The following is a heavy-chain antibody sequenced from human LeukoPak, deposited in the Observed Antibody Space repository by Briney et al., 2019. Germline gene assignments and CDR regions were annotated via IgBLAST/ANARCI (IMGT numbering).Heavy chain of an antibody. CDR2: IYNGGRT. Sequence: GGSLRLSCVASGFSVRSNYMSWVRQAPGKGLEWVSVIYNGGRTYYADSVKGRFTISRDNAKNSLYLQMNSLRAEDTAVYYCAELGITMIGGVWGKGTTVTISS. D-gene: IGHD3-10*02. CDR3: AELGITMIGGV. CDR1: GFSVRSNY. J-gene: IGHJ6*04. V-gene: IGHV3-66*01.